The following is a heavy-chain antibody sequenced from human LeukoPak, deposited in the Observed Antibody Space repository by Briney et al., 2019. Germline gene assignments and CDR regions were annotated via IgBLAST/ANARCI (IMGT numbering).Heavy chain of an antibody. Sequence: PGGSLRLSCAASGFTFSSYSMNWVRQAPGKGLEWLSYISGSSSTIYYADSVKGRFTISRDNAKNSLYLQMNSLRAEDTAVYYCARESLGYCSGSTCYYFYMDVWGKGTTVTVSS. CDR2: ISGSSSTI. CDR3: ARESLGYCSGSTCYYFYMDV. CDR1: GFTFSSYS. V-gene: IGHV3-48*04. J-gene: IGHJ6*03. D-gene: IGHD2-15*01.